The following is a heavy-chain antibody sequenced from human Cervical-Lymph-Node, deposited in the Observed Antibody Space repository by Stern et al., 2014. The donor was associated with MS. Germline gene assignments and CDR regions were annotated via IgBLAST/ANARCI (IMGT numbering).Heavy chain of an antibody. Sequence: VQLEESGAEVKKPGSSVKVSCKASGGTFSSHAISWVRQAPGQGLEWMGGIIPIFLTVNYAQKFQGRVTITADESTNTAYVELSSLRSEDTAVYYCAREGLRDGSLYYYYGMDIWGQGTTVTVSS. CDR2: IIPIFLTV. D-gene: IGHD3-16*01. CDR1: GGTFSSHA. CDR3: AREGLRDGSLYYYYGMDI. V-gene: IGHV1-69*01. J-gene: IGHJ6*02.